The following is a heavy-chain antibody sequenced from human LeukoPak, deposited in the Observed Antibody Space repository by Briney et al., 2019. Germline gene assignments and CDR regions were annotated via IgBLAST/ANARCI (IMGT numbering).Heavy chain of an antibody. D-gene: IGHD6-19*01. Sequence: PGGSLRLSCAASGFTFSTYGMHWVRQAPGKGLEWVAVIWYDGSNKYYADSVKGRFTISRDNSKNTLYLQMNSLRAEDTAVYFCARDRDFGGRYHPVDYWGRGTLVTVSS. J-gene: IGHJ4*02. CDR2: IWYDGSNK. V-gene: IGHV3-33*01. CDR1: GFTFSTYG. CDR3: ARDRDFGGRYHPVDY.